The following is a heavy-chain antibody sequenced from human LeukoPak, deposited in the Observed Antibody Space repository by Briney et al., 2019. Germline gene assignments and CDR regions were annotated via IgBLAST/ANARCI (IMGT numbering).Heavy chain of an antibody. J-gene: IGHJ4*02. CDR2: ISSSSSYI. CDR3: ARLGLGGPYYFDY. D-gene: IGHD3/OR15-3a*01. CDR1: GFTFSSYW. V-gene: IGHV3-21*01. Sequence: GGSLRLSCAASGFTFSSYWMSWVRQAPGKGLEWVSSISSSSSYIYYADSVKGRFTISRDNAKNSLYLQMNSLRAEDTAVYYCARLGLGGPYYFDYWGQGTLVTVSS.